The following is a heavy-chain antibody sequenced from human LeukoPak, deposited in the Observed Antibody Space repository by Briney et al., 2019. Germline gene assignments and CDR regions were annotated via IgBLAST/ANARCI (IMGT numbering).Heavy chain of an antibody. CDR3: ARADRDWGWELLVDY. J-gene: IGHJ4*02. V-gene: IGHV3-7*03. D-gene: IGHD1-26*01. CDR1: GFTFSSYW. CDR2: IKQDGSEK. Sequence: GGSLRLSCAASGFTFSSYWMSWVRQVPGKGLEWVANIKQDGSEKYYVDSVKGRFTISRDNATNSLYLQMNSLRAEDTAMYYCARADRDWGWELLVDYWGQGTLVTVSS.